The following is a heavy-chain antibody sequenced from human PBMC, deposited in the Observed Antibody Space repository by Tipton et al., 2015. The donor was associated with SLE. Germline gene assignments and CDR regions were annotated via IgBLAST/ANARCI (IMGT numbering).Heavy chain of an antibody. CDR3: ARFQRGFGFDS. D-gene: IGHD3-10*01. Sequence: TLSLTCSVSGVSITNSYWSWIRQPPGKGLEWIAYIYHSGHINYNPSLKSRLSISVDTSKNQVSLKLRSVTAADTAVYYCARFQRGFGFDSWGQGTLVTVSS. CDR2: IYHSGHI. CDR1: GVSITNSY. J-gene: IGHJ4*02. V-gene: IGHV4-59*08.